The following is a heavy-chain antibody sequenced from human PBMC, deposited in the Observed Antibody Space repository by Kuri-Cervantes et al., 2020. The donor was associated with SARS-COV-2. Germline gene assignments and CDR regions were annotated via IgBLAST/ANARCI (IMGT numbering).Heavy chain of an antibody. CDR1: GFTFSSCG. D-gene: IGHD6-19*01. Sequence: GGSLRLSCAASGFTFSSCGMHWVRQAPGKGLEWVAVIWYDGSNKYYADSVKGRFTISRDNSKNTLYLQMNSLRAEDTAVYYCAKDHSSGSRNWYFDLWGRGTRGTESS. CDR2: IWYDGSNK. J-gene: IGHJ2*01. V-gene: IGHV3-30*02. CDR3: AKDHSSGSRNWYFDL.